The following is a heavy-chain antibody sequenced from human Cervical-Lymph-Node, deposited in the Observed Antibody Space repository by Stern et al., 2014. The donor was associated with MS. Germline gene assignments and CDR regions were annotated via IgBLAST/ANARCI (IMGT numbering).Heavy chain of an antibody. CDR2: IFSNDEK. D-gene: IGHD6-13*01. CDR1: GFSVSIARLG. CDR3: ARIRTSSSWHRYLDY. Sequence: ESGPVLVKPTETLTLTCTVSGFSVSIARLGVSWIRQPPGKALEWLANIFSNDEKSYSTSLRSRLTISKDTSTSQVVLTLTNVDPVDTGTYYCARIRTSSSWHRYLDYWGQGTLVTVSS. J-gene: IGHJ4*02. V-gene: IGHV2-26*01.